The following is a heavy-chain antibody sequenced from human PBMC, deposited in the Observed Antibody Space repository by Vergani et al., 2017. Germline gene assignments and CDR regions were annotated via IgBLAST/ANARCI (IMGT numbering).Heavy chain of an antibody. V-gene: IGHV3-9*01. CDR3: ALYGFDY. Sequence: VQLVESGGGLIQPGGSLRLSCAASGFTFDDYAMHWVRQAPGKGLEWVSGISWNSGSIGYADSVKGRFTISRDNAKNSLYLQMNSLRAEDTAVYYCALYGFDYWGQGTLVTVSS. D-gene: IGHD2/OR15-2a*01. CDR1: GFTFDDYA. CDR2: ISWNSGSI. J-gene: IGHJ4*02.